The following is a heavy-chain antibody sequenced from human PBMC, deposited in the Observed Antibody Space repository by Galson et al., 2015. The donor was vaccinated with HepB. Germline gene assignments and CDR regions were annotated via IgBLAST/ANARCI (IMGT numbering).Heavy chain of an antibody. D-gene: IGHD3-10*01. J-gene: IGHJ6*02. CDR1: GFTFSSYG. V-gene: IGHV3-33*01. CDR2: IWYDGSNK. Sequence: SLRLSCAASGFTFSSYGMHWVRQAPGKGLEWVAVIWYDGSNKYYADSVKGRFTISRDNSKNTLYLQMNSLRAEDTAVYYCARVHSITMVRGVSVVYYGMDVWGQGTTVTVSS. CDR3: ARVHSITMVRGVSVVYYGMDV.